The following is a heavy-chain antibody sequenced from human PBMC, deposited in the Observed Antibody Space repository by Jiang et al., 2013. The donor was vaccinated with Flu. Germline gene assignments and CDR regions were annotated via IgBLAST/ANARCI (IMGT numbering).Heavy chain of an antibody. V-gene: IGHV7-4-1*02. J-gene: IGHJ5*02. CDR2: INTNTGNP. CDR1: GYTFTSYA. CDR3: ARALYYDILTGYSIYWFDP. Sequence: SGAEVKKPGASVKVSCKASGYTFTSYAMNWVRQAPGQGLEWMGWINTNTGNPTYAQGFTGRFVFSLDTSVSTAYLQISSLKAEDTAVYYCARALYYDILTGYSIYWFDPWAREPWSPSPQ. D-gene: IGHD3-9*01.